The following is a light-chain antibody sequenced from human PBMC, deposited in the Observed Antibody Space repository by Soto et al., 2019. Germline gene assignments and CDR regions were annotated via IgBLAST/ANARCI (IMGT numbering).Light chain of an antibody. Sequence: QPVLTQSPSASASLGASVKLTCTLSSGHSSYAIAWHQQQPEKGPRYLMKLNSDGSHSKGDRIPDRFSGSSSGPERYLTISSLQSEDEADYYCQTWGTGIQVFGGGTKLTVL. J-gene: IGLJ2*01. CDR1: SGHSSYA. V-gene: IGLV4-69*01. CDR3: QTWGTGIQV. CDR2: LNSDGSH.